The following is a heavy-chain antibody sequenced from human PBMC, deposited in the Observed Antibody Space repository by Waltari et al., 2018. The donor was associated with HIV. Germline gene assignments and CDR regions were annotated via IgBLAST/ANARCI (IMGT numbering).Heavy chain of an antibody. Sequence: QVQLVESGGGVVQPGRSLRLSCAASGFTFSSYGMHWVRQAPGKGLEWVAVISYDGSNKYYADSVKGRFTISRDNSKNTLYLQMNSLRAEDTAVYYCAKTQIRIAARSGFDYWGQGTLVTVSS. D-gene: IGHD6-6*01. V-gene: IGHV3-30*18. J-gene: IGHJ4*02. CDR2: ISYDGSNK. CDR1: GFTFSSYG. CDR3: AKTQIRIAARSGFDY.